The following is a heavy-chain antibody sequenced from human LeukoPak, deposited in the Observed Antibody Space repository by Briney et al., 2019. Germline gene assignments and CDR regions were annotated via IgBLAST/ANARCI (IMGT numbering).Heavy chain of an antibody. V-gene: IGHV3-30*18. CDR3: AKITSIGPSFGAIDY. J-gene: IGHJ4*02. CDR2: ISYDGSNK. D-gene: IGHD3-3*01. CDR1: GFTFSSYG. Sequence: PGGSLRLSCAASGFTFSSYGMHWVRQAPGKGLEWVAVISYDGSNKYYADSVKGRFTISRDNSKNTLYLQMNSLRAEDTAVYYCAKITSIGPSFGAIDYWGQGTLVTVSS.